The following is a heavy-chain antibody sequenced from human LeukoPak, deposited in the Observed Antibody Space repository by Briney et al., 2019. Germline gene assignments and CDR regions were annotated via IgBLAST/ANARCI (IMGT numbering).Heavy chain of an antibody. D-gene: IGHD4-11*01. CDR2: INPNSGGT. CDR3: ARVTGVTDSKSALGY. J-gene: IGHJ4*02. V-gene: IGHV1-2*06. CDR1: GYTFTGYY. Sequence: ASVKVSCKASGYTFTGYYMHWVRQAPGQGLEWMGRINPNSGGTNYAQKFQARVTMTRDTSISTVYMELNSLRSDDTAIYYCARVTGVTDSKSALGYWGQGTLVTVSS.